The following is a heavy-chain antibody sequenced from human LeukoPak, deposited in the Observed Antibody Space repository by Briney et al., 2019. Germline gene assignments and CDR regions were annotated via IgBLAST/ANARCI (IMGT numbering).Heavy chain of an antibody. V-gene: IGHV1-2*06. CDR1: GYTFTGYY. CDR3: ARDAYYHSSGYYYDY. D-gene: IGHD3-22*01. J-gene: IGHJ4*02. CDR2: INPNSGGT. Sequence: ASVKVSCKASGYTFTGYYMHWVRQAPGQGLELMGRINPNSGGTNYAQKFQGRVTMTRDTSISTAYMELSRLRSDDTAVYYCARDAYYHSSGYYYDYWGQGTLVTVSS.